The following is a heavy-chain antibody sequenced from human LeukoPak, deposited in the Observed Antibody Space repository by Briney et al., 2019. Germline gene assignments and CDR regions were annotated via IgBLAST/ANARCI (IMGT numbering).Heavy chain of an antibody. CDR1: GGSISSSSYY. CDR3: ARICGGDCYYYYYYGMDV. J-gene: IGHJ6*02. D-gene: IGHD2-21*02. Sequence: PSETLSLTCTVSGGSISSSSYYWGWIRQPPGKGLEWIGCIYYSGSTYYNPSLKSRVTISVDTSKNQFSLKLSSVTAADTAGYYCARICGGDCYYYYYYGMDVWGQGTTVTVSS. CDR2: IYYSGST. V-gene: IGHV4-39*01.